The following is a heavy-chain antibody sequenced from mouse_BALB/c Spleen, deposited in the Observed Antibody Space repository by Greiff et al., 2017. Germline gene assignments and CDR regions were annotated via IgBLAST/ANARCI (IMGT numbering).Heavy chain of an antibody. CDR3: ARSYGSSPFDY. V-gene: IGHV1-69*02. D-gene: IGHD1-1*01. J-gene: IGHJ2*01. Sequence: QVQLQQPGAELVKPGASVKLSCKASGYTFTSYWMHWVKQKPGQGLEWIGEIDPSDSYTNYNQKFKGKATLTVDKSSSTAYMQLSSLTSEDSAVYYCARSYGSSPFDYWGQGTTLTVSS. CDR2: IDPSDSYT. CDR1: GYTFTSYW.